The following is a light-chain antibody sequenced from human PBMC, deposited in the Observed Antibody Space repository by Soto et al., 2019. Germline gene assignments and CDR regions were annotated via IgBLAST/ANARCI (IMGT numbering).Light chain of an antibody. CDR1: GSNIGAGYG. CDR2: GSD. J-gene: IGLJ1*01. CDR3: QSYDSNLSEV. V-gene: IGLV1-40*01. Sequence: QSALTQPPSVPGAPGQTVTMSCTGSGSNIGAGYGVQWYQQLPGTAPRLLIYGSDDRPSGVPDRFSASVSGNSASLAITGLQTEDEAVYYCQSYDSNLSEVFGPGTKVTVL.